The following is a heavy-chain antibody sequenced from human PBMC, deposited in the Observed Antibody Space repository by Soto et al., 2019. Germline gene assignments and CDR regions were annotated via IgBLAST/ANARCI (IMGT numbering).Heavy chain of an antibody. V-gene: IGHV3-13*01. CDR3: GRAAGGRYYYYYGLDV. CDR2: IGTAGDT. CDR1: GFTFSSYD. D-gene: IGHD3-10*01. Sequence: PGGSLRLSCAASGFTFSSYDMHWVRQATGKGLEWVSTIGTAGDTYYSGSVKGRFTISRQDGQNSLNLQMNNLGVGDTGVYYCGRAAGGRYYYYYGLDVWGQGTPVTVSS. J-gene: IGHJ6*02.